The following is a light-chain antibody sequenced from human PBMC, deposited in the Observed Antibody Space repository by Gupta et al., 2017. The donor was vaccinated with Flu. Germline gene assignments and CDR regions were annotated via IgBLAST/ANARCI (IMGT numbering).Light chain of an antibody. CDR1: SNDVGGSNR. J-gene: IGLJ1*01. Sequence: QSAPSQPRSASSSTGQTVNISCTAASNDVGGSNRVSWYQQRPGKAPKLIHYDATERPSGVPDRFSGSKSGNTASLTISGLQAVEEADYCCSSHTGRVTWVFGTGTTVTVL. CDR2: DAT. CDR3: SSHTGRVTWV. V-gene: IGLV2-11*01.